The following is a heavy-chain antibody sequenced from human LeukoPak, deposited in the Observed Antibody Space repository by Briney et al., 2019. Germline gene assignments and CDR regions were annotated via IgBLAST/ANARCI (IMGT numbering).Heavy chain of an antibody. CDR3: TTERARGARFNDY. J-gene: IGHJ4*02. D-gene: IGHD3-16*01. CDR2: ISGSGGST. CDR1: GFTFSSYA. Sequence: PGGSLRLSCAASGFTFSSYAMSWVRQAPGKGLEWVSAISGSGGSTYYADSVKGRFTISRDNSKNTLYLQMNSLRAEDTSVYFCTTERARGARFNDYWGQGTLVTVSS. V-gene: IGHV3-23*01.